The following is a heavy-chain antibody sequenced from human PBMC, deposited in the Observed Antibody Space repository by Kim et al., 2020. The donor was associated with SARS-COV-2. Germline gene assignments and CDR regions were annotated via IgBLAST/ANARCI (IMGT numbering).Heavy chain of an antibody. CDR3: EGGGPSLDP. CDR1: GVSFTEND. D-gene: IGHD3-16*01. J-gene: IGHJ5*02. Sequence: GGSLRLSCVTSGVSFTENDMSWVRQAPGKGLEWVATILRSGGNTYYADSVKGRFTISRDTSRSILYLQMNSLTADDTALYYCEGGGPSLDPRGPGTQGTV. CDR2: ILRSGGNT. V-gene: IGHV3-23*01.